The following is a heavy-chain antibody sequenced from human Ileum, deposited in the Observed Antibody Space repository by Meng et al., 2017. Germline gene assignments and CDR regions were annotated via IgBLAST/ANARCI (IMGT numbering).Heavy chain of an antibody. CDR1: GYSFTTYG. CDR3: AVLSGYENHYDAMDV. J-gene: IGHJ6*02. D-gene: IGHD5-12*01. Sequence: ASVKVSCKASGYSFTTYGISWVRQAPGQGLEWMGWIGVYNGRTDYEQKFQGRVTMTTDTSTDTAYMELRSLRSDDTAVYYCAVLSGYENHYDAMDVWGQGTMVTVSS. V-gene: IGHV1-18*01. CDR2: IGVYNGRT.